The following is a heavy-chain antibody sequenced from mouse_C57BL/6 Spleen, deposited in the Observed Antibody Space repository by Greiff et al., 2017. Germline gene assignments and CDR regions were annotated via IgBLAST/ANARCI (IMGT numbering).Heavy chain of an antibody. CDR2: ISGGGGNT. Sequence: EVQGVESGGGLVKPGGSLKLSCAASGFTFSSYTMSWVRQTPEKRLEWVATISGGGGNTYYPDSVKGRFTISRDNAKNTLYLQMSSLRSEDTALYYCARRIYYDYDGGMDYWGQGTSVTVSS. J-gene: IGHJ4*01. V-gene: IGHV5-9*01. CDR3: ARRIYYDYDGGMDY. D-gene: IGHD2-4*01. CDR1: GFTFSSYT.